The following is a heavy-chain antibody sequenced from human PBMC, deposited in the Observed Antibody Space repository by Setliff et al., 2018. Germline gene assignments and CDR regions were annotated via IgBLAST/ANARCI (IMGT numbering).Heavy chain of an antibody. D-gene: IGHD2-21*02. CDR3: ARELVVVTARIYYYGMDV. J-gene: IGHJ6*02. CDR1: GFTFSSYS. V-gene: IGHV3-21*04. CDR2: ISSSGGST. Sequence: GESLKISCAASGFTFSSYSMNWVRQAPGKGLEWVSSISSSGGSTYYADSVKGRFTISRDNAKNSLYLQMNSLRAEDTAVYYCARELVVVTARIYYYGMDVWGQGTTVTVSS.